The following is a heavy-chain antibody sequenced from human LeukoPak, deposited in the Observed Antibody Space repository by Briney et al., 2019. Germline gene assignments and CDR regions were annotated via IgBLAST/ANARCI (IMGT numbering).Heavy chain of an antibody. J-gene: IGHJ5*02. V-gene: IGHV7-4-1*02. CDR1: GYTFTSYA. CDR3: ARRGSSVRGHWFDP. D-gene: IGHD6-6*01. CDR2: INTSTGNP. Sequence: ASVKVSCKASGYTFTSYAMNWVRQAPGQGLEWMGWINTSTGNPTYAQGFTGRFVFSLDTSVSTAYLQISSLKAEDTAVYYCARRGSSVRGHWFDPWGQGTLVTVSS.